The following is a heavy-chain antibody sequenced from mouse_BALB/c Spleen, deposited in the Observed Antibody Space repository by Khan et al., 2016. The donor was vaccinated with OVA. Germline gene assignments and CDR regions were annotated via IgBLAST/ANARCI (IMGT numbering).Heavy chain of an antibody. V-gene: IGHV5-12*02. CDR1: GFTFSDYY. D-gene: IGHD2-3*01. J-gene: IGHJ3*01. CDR2: ISNRGSTT. CDR3: AREGDDGGLAY. Sequence: EVELVESGGGLVQPGGSLKLSCATAGFTFSDYYMYWVRQTPEKRLEWVAYISNRGSTTYYPDTVRGRFTISRDNAKKTLYLQMSRLKSEDTAISYCAREGDDGGLAYWGQGTLVTVSA.